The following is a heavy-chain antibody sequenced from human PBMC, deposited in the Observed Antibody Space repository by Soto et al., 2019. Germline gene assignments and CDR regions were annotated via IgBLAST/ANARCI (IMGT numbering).Heavy chain of an antibody. V-gene: IGHV3-23*01. CDR1: GFTFSSYA. CDR3: AKNQDYDFWSGLDY. J-gene: IGHJ4*02. Sequence: GSLRLSCAASGFTFSSYAMSWVRQAPGKGLEWVSTISGSGGRITYADSVKGRFAISRDNSKNTLHLQMNSLRDEDTALYYCAKNQDYDFWSGLDYWGQGTQVTVSS. D-gene: IGHD3-3*01. CDR2: ISGSGGRI.